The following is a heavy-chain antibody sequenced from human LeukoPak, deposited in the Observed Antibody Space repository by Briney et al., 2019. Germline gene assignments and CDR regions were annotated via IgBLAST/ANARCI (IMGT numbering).Heavy chain of an antibody. CDR1: GGTFSSYT. CDR2: IIPILGIA. CDR3: ARDYRSGRSNWFDP. V-gene: IGHV1-69*04. D-gene: IGHD6-19*01. Sequence: GASVKVSCKDSGGTFSSYTISWVRQAPGQGLEWMGRIIPILGIANYAQKFQGRVTITADKSTSTAYMELSSLRSEDTAVYYCARDYRSGRSNWFDPWGQGTLVTVSS. J-gene: IGHJ5*02.